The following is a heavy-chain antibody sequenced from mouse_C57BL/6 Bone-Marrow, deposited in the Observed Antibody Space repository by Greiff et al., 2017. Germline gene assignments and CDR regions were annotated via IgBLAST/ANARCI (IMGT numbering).Heavy chain of an antibody. CDR3: ARIRLPPFAY. Sequence: QVQLQQSGPGLVQPSQSLSIPCTVSGFSLTSYGVHWVRQSPGKGLEWLGVIWSGGSTDYNAAFISRLSISKDNSKSQVFFKMNSLQADDTAIYYCARIRLPPFAYWGQGTLVTVSA. D-gene: IGHD5-5*01. J-gene: IGHJ3*01. CDR1: GFSLTSYG. CDR2: IWSGGST. V-gene: IGHV2-2*01.